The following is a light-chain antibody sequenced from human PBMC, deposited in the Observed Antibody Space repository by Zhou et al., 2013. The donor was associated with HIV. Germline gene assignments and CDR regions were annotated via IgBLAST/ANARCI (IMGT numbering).Light chain of an antibody. CDR3: LVNFT. Sequence: EIVLTQSPGTLSLSPGERATLSCRASQSVSSSYLAWYQQKPGQAPRLLIYGASSRATGIPDRFSGSGSGTDFTLTIDRLEXLGVPRRRRLVNFTF. CDR2: GAS. CDR1: QSVSSSY. J-gene: IGKJ1*01. V-gene: IGKV3-20*01.